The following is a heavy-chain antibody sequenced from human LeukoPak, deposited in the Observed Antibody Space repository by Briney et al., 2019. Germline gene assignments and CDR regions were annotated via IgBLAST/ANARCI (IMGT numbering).Heavy chain of an antibody. J-gene: IGHJ4*02. CDR3: ARAWIGDGYNFDY. D-gene: IGHD5-24*01. Sequence: GRSLRLSCAASGFPFSSYAMHWVRQAPGKGLEWVAVISYDGSNKYYADSVKGRFTISRDNSKDTLYLQMNSLRAENTAVYYCARAWIGDGYNFDYWGQGTLVTVSS. V-gene: IGHV3-30*04. CDR2: ISYDGSNK. CDR1: GFPFSSYA.